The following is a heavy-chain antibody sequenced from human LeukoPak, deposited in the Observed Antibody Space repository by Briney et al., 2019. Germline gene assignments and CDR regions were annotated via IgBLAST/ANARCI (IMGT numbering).Heavy chain of an antibody. CDR2: MNPNSGNT. D-gene: IGHD2-2*01. V-gene: IGHV1-8*01. CDR3: ARDRYCSSTSCYRARPNWFDP. J-gene: IGHJ5*02. CDR1: GYTFTNYD. Sequence: ASVKVSCKASGYTFTNYDINWVRQATGQGLEWMGWMNPNSGNTGYAQKFQGRVTMTRNTSISTAYMELSSLRSEDTAVYYCARDRYCSSTSCYRARPNWFDPWGQGTLVTVSS.